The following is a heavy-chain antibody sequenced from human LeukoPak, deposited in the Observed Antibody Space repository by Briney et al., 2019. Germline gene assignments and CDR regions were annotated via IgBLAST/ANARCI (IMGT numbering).Heavy chain of an antibody. V-gene: IGHV4-31*03. D-gene: IGHD3-3*02. CDR1: GASITSGGYY. CDR2: MYYSGSS. CDR3: AIGGSIFGVANWFDP. Sequence: TLSLTCTVSGASITSGGYYWTWIRQHPGKGLEWIGYMYYSGSSYYNPSLKSRLTISLDTSKNEFSLKLSSVTAADTAVYYCAIGGSIFGVANWFDPWGQGTLVTVSS. J-gene: IGHJ5*02.